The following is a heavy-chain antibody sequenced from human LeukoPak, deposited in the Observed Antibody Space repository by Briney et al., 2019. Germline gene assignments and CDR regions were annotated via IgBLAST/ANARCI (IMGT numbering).Heavy chain of an antibody. J-gene: IGHJ4*02. CDR3: AKKYYYDSGGYPFDY. D-gene: IGHD3-22*01. Sequence: GGSLRLSCAASGFTFSSYAMSWVRQAPGKGLEWVSAISGSGGSTYYADSVKGRFTISRDNSKNTLYLQMNSLRAEDTAVYSCAKKYYYDSGGYPFDYWGQGTLVTVSS. CDR1: GFTFSSYA. V-gene: IGHV3-23*01. CDR2: ISGSGGST.